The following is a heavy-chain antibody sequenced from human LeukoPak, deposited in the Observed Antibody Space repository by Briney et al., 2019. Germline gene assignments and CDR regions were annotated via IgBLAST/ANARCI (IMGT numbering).Heavy chain of an antibody. CDR1: GGSISSSSYY. Sequence: SETLSLTCTVSGGSISSSSYYWGWIRQPPGKGLGWIGSIYYSGSTYYNPSLKSRVTISVDTSKNQFSLKLSSVTAADTAVCYCARPAVEMATIPLDYWGQGTLVTVSS. CDR3: ARPAVEMATIPLDY. J-gene: IGHJ4*02. CDR2: IYYSGST. V-gene: IGHV4-39*01. D-gene: IGHD5-24*01.